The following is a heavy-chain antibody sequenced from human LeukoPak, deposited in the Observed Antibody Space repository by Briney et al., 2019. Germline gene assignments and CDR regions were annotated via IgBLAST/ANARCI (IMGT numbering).Heavy chain of an antibody. J-gene: IGHJ3*02. CDR3: ARHQATVTTLRPMPFDI. CDR2: IYYSGST. CDR1: GGSISSSSYY. D-gene: IGHD4-17*01. V-gene: IGHV4-39*01. Sequence: SETLSLTCTVSGGSISSSSYYWGWIRQPPGKGLEWIGSIYYSGSTYYNPSLKSRVTISVDTSKNQFSLKLSSVTAADTAVYYCARHQATVTTLRPMPFDIWGQGTMVTVSS.